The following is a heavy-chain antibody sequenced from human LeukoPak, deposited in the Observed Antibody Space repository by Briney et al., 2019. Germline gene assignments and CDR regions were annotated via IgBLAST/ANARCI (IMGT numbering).Heavy chain of an antibody. Sequence: SETLSLTCTVSRGSISSRTYHWGWIRQPPGKGLEWIGSIYYSGITYYNPSLKSRVTLSADTSKNQFSLKLRSVTAADTAVYYCARTVGTYDVLTGYYDSWGQGTLVTVSS. CDR2: IYYSGIT. D-gene: IGHD3-9*01. CDR1: RGSISSRTYH. V-gene: IGHV4-39*07. J-gene: IGHJ5*01. CDR3: ARTVGTYDVLTGYYDS.